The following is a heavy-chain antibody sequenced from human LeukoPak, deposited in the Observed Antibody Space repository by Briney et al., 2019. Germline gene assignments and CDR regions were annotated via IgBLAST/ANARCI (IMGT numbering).Heavy chain of an antibody. Sequence: VRXMPGKGLEWMGIIYPGDSDTRYSPSFQGQVTISADKSISTACLQWSSLKASDTAMYYCAKASSGKFDTWGQGTMVTVSS. D-gene: IGHD6-19*01. CDR2: IYPGDSDT. CDR3: AKASSGKFDT. J-gene: IGHJ3*02. V-gene: IGHV5-51*01.